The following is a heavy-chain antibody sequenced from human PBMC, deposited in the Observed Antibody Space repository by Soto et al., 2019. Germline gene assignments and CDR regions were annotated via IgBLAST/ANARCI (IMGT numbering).Heavy chain of an antibody. D-gene: IGHD3-22*01. Sequence: SETLSLTCTVSGGSISSGGYYWNWIRQHPGKGLEWIGYIYYSGSTYYNPSLKSRVTISVDTSKNQFSLKLSSVTAADTAVYYCASDSSGLGEDGMDVWGQGTTVTVSS. J-gene: IGHJ6*02. CDR2: IYYSGST. V-gene: IGHV4-31*03. CDR1: GGSISSGGYY. CDR3: ASDSSGLGEDGMDV.